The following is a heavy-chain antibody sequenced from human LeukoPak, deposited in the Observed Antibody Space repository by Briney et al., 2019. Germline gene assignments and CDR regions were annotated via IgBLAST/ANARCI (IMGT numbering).Heavy chain of an antibody. J-gene: IGHJ3*02. CDR1: GYTFTSYG. Sequence: ASVKVSCKASGYTFTSYGISWVRQAPGQGREWMGWISAYNGSTNYAQKLQGRVTMTTDTSTSTAYMELRSLRSDDTAVYYCASRYSGSYPDAFDIWGQGTMVTVSS. CDR2: ISAYNGST. D-gene: IGHD1-26*01. CDR3: ASRYSGSYPDAFDI. V-gene: IGHV1-18*01.